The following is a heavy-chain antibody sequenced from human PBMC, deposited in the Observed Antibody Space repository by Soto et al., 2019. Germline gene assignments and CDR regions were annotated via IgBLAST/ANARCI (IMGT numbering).Heavy chain of an antibody. V-gene: IGHV4-59*02. CDR1: GASVSTVN. Sequence: SETLSLTCTVSGASVSTVNWSWIRQPPGKGLEWVGYVFYGGGTTYNPSLKSRVTISLGTSKNEFSLRLTSVTAADTAVYFCARAAGSYSFDVWGQGTMVTVSS. CDR3: ARAAGSYSFDV. J-gene: IGHJ3*01. D-gene: IGHD3-10*01. CDR2: VFYGGGT.